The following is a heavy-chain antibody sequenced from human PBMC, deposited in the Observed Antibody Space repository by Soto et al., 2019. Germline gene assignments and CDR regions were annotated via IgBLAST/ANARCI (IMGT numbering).Heavy chain of an antibody. J-gene: IGHJ4*02. CDR3: ARDLGYYDSSGYFDY. V-gene: IGHV3-30*03. CDR1: GFTFSSYG. Sequence: GGSLRLSCAASGFTFSSYGMHWVRQAPGKGLEWVAVISYDGSNKYYADSVKGRFTISRDNSKNTLYLQMNSLRAEDTAVYYCARDLGYYDSSGYFDYWGQGTLVTVSS. CDR2: ISYDGSNK. D-gene: IGHD3-22*01.